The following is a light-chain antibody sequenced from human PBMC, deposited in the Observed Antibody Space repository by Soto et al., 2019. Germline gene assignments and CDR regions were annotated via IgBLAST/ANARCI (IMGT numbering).Light chain of an antibody. CDR2: DGT. CDR3: HQYFNPRT. J-gene: IGKJ4*01. CDR1: QHISDY. V-gene: IGKV1-33*01. Sequence: DTRFTQSPSSLSASVGDRGTITCQASQHISDYLNWYQQKPGKAPKLLIYDGTKLETGVPSRFSGSGSGTEFTFTISSLQPEDTATYYCHQYFNPRTFGGGTKV.